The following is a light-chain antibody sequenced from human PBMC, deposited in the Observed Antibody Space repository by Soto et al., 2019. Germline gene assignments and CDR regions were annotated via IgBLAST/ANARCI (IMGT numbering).Light chain of an antibody. J-gene: IGKJ2*01. Sequence: EIVLTQSPGTLPLSPGERGTLSCRASQSVTNHDLAWYQQKRGLPTRLLIHGASSRATGIPDRFSGSGSGTDFTLTISGLEPEDFAVYYCQQYSTPPMYTFGQGTQVEIK. V-gene: IGKV3-20*01. CDR3: QQYSTPPMYT. CDR2: GAS. CDR1: QSVTNHD.